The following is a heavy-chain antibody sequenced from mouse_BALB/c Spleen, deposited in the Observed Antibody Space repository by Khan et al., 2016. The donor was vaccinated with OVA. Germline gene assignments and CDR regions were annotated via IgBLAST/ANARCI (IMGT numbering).Heavy chain of an antibody. CDR3: ARGNNYGSSSWFGY. CDR1: GYTFSSYW. Sequence: QVQLQQSGAELMKPGASVKISCKATGYTFSSYWIEWVKQRPGHGLEWIGEILPGSGSNNYNEKFKGKATFTADTSSNTAYMHLSSRTSEDSAVYYCARGNNYGSSSWFGYWGQGTLVTVSA. V-gene: IGHV1-9*01. D-gene: IGHD1-1*01. J-gene: IGHJ3*01. CDR2: ILPGSGSN.